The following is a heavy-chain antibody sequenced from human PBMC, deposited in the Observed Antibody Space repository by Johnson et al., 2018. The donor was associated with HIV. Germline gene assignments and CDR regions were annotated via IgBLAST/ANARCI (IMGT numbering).Heavy chain of an antibody. D-gene: IGHD3-3*01. CDR2: IKQDGSEK. CDR3: ARGSYNFWSGEREAFDI. V-gene: IGHV3-7*01. J-gene: IGHJ3*02. Sequence: MQLVESGGGVVQPGGSLRLSCAASGFTFSSYWMSWVRQAPGKGLEWVANIKQDGSEKYYVDSVKGRFTISRDNAKNSLYLQMNSLRAEDPALYYCARGSYNFWSGEREAFDIWGQGTMVTVSS. CDR1: GFTFSSYW.